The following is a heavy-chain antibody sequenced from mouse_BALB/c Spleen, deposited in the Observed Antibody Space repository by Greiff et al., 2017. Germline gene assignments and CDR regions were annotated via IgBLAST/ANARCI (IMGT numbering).Heavy chain of an antibody. CDR3: ARGITTWAY. CDR1: GFTFSSYA. CDR2: ISSGGST. D-gene: IGHD2-4*01. J-gene: IGHJ3*01. Sequence: DVMLVESGGGLVKPGGSLKLSCAASGFTFSSYAMSWVRQTPEKRLEWVASISSGGSTYYPDSVKGRFTISRDNARNILYLQMSSLRSEDTAMYYCARGITTWAYWGQGTLVTVSA. V-gene: IGHV5-6-5*01.